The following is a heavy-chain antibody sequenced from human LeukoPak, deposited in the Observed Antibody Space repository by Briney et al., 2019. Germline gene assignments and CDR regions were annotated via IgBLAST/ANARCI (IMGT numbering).Heavy chain of an antibody. D-gene: IGHD2-15*01. CDR3: AKGQIGGGSCFPFDY. CDR2: ISGSGGST. J-gene: IGHJ4*02. CDR1: GFTFSSYA. V-gene: IGHV3-23*01. Sequence: GGSLRLSCAASGFTFSSYAMSWVRQAPGKGLEWVSAISGSGGSTYYADSVKGRFTISRDNSKNTLYLQMTSLRAEDTAVYYCAKGQIGGGSCFPFDYWGQGTLVTVSS.